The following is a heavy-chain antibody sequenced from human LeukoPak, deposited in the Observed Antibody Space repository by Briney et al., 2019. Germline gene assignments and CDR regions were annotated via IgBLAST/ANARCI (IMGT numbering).Heavy chain of an antibody. CDR3: ARVVRDDTSGYYY. CDR1: GGTFSSYA. Sequence: ASVKVSCKASGGTFSSYAISWVRQAPGQGLEWMGRINPNSGGANLAQKFQGRVTMTRDTSISTAYMELSRLRFDDTAVYYCARVVRDDTSGYYYWGQGALVTVSS. V-gene: IGHV1-2*06. J-gene: IGHJ4*02. CDR2: INPNSGGA. D-gene: IGHD3-22*01.